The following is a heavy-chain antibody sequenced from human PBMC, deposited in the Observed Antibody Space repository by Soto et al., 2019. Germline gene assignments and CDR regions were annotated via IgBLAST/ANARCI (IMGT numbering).Heavy chain of an antibody. CDR3: ARSDYRSSSVEGFDI. CDR2: IYYSGST. Sequence: QVQLQESGPGLVKPSQTLSLTCTVSVGSISSGVYYWSWIRQHPGKGLGWIGYIYYSGSTYYNPSLKSRVTISLDTSKNQFSLKLSSVTAADTAVYYCARSDYRSSSVEGFDIWGQGTMVTVSS. D-gene: IGHD6-6*01. CDR1: VGSISSGVYY. V-gene: IGHV4-31*03. J-gene: IGHJ3*02.